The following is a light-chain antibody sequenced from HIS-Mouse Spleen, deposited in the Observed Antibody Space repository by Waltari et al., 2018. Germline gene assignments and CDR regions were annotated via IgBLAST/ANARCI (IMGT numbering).Light chain of an antibody. CDR1: SGSIASNY. J-gene: IGLJ3*02. V-gene: IGLV6-57*04. Sequence: NFMLTQPHSVSESPGKTVTISCTRSSGSIASNYVPWDQQRPGSAPPTVIYEDNQRPSGVPDRFSGSIDSSSNSASLTISGLKTEDEADYYCQSYDSSNPWVFGGGTKLTVL. CDR3: QSYDSSNPWV. CDR2: EDN.